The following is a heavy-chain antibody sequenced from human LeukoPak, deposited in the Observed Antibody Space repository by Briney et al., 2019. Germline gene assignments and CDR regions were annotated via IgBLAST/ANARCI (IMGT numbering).Heavy chain of an antibody. CDR2: ISGSGGST. D-gene: IGHD6-13*01. J-gene: IGHJ6*02. V-gene: IGHV3-23*01. CDR3: AKESHSSSWYKAYYYYGMDV. CDR1: GFTFSSYA. Sequence: GGSLRLSCAPSGFTFSSYAMSWVRQAPGKGLEWVSAISGSGGSTYYADSVKGRFTISRDNSKNTLYLQMNSLRAEDTAVYYCAKESHSSSWYKAYYYYGMDVWGQGTTVTVSS.